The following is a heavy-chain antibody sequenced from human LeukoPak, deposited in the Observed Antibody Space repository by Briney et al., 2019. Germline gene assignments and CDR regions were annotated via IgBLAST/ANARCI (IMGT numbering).Heavy chain of an antibody. CDR2: ISAYNGNT. CDR1: GYTFTSYG. J-gene: IGHJ4*02. Sequence: ASVKVSCKASGYTFTSYGISWVRQAPGQGLEWMGWISAYNGNTNYAQKLQGRVTMTTDTSTSTAYMELRSLRSDDTTVYYCAIYRIAVAVEYYFDYWGQGTLVTVSS. D-gene: IGHD6-19*01. CDR3: AIYRIAVAVEYYFDY. V-gene: IGHV1-18*01.